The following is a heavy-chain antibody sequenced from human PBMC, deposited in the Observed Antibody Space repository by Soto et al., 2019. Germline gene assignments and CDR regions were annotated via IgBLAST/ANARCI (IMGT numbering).Heavy chain of an antibody. V-gene: IGHV3-30-3*01. CDR3: ASDSSSWYPYYYYGMDV. J-gene: IGHJ6*02. D-gene: IGHD6-13*01. CDR2: ISYDGSNK. CDR1: GFTFSSYA. Sequence: QVQLVESGGGVVQPGRSLRLSCAASGFTFSSYAMHWVRQAPGKGLEWVAVISYDGSNKYYADSVKGRFTISRDNSKNTLYLQMNSLRAEDTAVYYCASDSSSWYPYYYYGMDVWGQGTTVTVSS.